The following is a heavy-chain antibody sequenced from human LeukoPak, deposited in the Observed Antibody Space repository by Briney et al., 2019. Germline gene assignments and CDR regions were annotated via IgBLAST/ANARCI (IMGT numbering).Heavy chain of an antibody. CDR1: GGTFSSYA. Sequence: ASVEVSCKASGGTFSSYAISWVRQAPGQGLEWMGGIIPIFGTANYAQKFQGRVTITADESTSTAYMELSSLRSEDTAVYYCARGIQLWLIDYWGQGTLVTVSS. D-gene: IGHD5-18*01. CDR2: IIPIFGTA. CDR3: ARGIQLWLIDY. V-gene: IGHV1-69*13. J-gene: IGHJ4*02.